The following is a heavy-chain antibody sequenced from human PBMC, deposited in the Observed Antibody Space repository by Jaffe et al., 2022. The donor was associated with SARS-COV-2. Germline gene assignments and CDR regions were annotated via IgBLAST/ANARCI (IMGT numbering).Heavy chain of an antibody. Sequence: QLVESGGGVVQPGRSLRLSCAASGFSLTRFPMHWVRQPPGKGLEWLTVISYDGRIEDYADSVKGRFTVSRDTSNNTLYLHMSSLRPDDSAVYYCARALAPFGGSWYEGDFDYWGQGALVTVSS. D-gene: IGHD6-13*01. CDR1: GFSLTRFP. J-gene: IGHJ4*02. CDR2: ISYDGRIE. V-gene: IGHV3-30*03. CDR3: ARALAPFGGSWYEGDFDY.